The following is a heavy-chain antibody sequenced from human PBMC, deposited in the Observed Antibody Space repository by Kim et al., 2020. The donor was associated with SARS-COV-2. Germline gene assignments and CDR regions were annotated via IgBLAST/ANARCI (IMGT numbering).Heavy chain of an antibody. D-gene: IGHD3-3*01. Sequence: GGSLRLSCAASGFTFSSYGMHWVRQAPGKGLEWVAVIWYDGSNKYYADSVKVRFTISRDNSKNTLYLQMNSLRAEDTAVYYCARPPLEWLLLSGMDVWGQGTTVTVSS. J-gene: IGHJ6*02. CDR2: IWYDGSNK. CDR3: ARPPLEWLLLSGMDV. CDR1: GFTFSSYG. V-gene: IGHV3-33*01.